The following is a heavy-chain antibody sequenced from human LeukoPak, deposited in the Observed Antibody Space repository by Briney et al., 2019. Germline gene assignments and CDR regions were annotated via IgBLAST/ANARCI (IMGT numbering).Heavy chain of an antibody. D-gene: IGHD2-21*02. CDR1: GFTSSSYG. J-gene: IGHJ4*02. Sequence: GGSLRLSCAASGFTSSSYGMHWVRQAPGKGLEWVAIIWYDGSNKYYVDSVKGRFTISRDNSKNTLYLQMNSLRAEDTAVYYCARDGQIYGDSAYFDYWGQGTLVTVSS. V-gene: IGHV3-33*01. CDR2: IWYDGSNK. CDR3: ARDGQIYGDSAYFDY.